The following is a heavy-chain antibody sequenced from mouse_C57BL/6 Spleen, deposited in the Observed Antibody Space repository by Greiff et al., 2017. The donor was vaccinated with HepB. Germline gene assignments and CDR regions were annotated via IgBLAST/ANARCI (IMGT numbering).Heavy chain of an antibody. CDR3: DRYPPYYVYDGYCDY. Sequence: EVQLQQSGAELVKPGASVKLSCTASGFNIKDYYMHWVKQRTEQGLEWIGRIDPEDGETKYAPNFQGKATITADTSSNTAYLQLSSLTSEDTAVYYCDRYPPYYVYDGYCDYWGQGTTLTVSS. CDR1: GFNIKDYY. V-gene: IGHV14-2*01. D-gene: IGHD2-9*01. J-gene: IGHJ2*01. CDR2: IDPEDGET.